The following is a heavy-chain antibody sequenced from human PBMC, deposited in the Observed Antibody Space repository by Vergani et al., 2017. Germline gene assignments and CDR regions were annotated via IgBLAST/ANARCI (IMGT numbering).Heavy chain of an antibody. Sequence: QVQLVQSGAEVKKPGASVKVSCKASGYTYTSYGISWVRQAPGQGLEWMGWISAYNGNINYAQKFQGRVTMTTDTSTSTAYMELRSLRSDDTAVYYCARGSVPVALGDRDDYWGQGTLVTVSS. D-gene: IGHD2-2*01. CDR2: ISAYNGNI. CDR3: ARGSVPVALGDRDDY. V-gene: IGHV1-18*01. J-gene: IGHJ4*02. CDR1: GYTYTSYG.